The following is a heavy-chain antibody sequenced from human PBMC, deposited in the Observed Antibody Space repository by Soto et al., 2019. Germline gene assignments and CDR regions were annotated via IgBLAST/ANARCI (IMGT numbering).Heavy chain of an antibody. Sequence: SETLSLTCTVSGGSISSGPYSWGWIRQPPGKGLEWIGTFYYSGSTNYNPSLESRVTISVDTSKNQFSLKVSSVTAADTAVYYCARLGGYCSSTSCYGHYGIAVWGQGTTVTVSS. V-gene: IGHV4-39*01. D-gene: IGHD2-2*01. CDR2: FYYSGST. J-gene: IGHJ6*02. CDR1: GGSISSGPYS. CDR3: ARLGGYCSSTSCYGHYGIAV.